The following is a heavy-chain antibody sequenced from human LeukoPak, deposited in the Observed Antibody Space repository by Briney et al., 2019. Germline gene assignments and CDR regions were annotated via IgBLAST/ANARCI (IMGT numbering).Heavy chain of an antibody. CDR3: ARDRGYCSDGSCYSSYYGMDV. D-gene: IGHD2-15*01. J-gene: IGHJ6*02. CDR1: GGSISSGGYY. V-gene: IGHV4-31*03. CDR2: IYYSGST. Sequence: SQTLSLTCTVSGGSISSGGYYWSWIRQHPGKGLEWIGYIYYSGSTYYNPSLKSRVTISVDTSKNQFSLKLSSVTAADTAVYYCARDRGYCSDGSCYSSYYGMDVWGQGTTVTVSS.